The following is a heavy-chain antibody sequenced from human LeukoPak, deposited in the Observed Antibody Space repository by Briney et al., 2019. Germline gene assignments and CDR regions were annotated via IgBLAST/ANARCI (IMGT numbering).Heavy chain of an antibody. Sequence: ASVKVSCKASGGTFSSYAISWVRQAPGQGLEWMGRIIPIFGTANYAQKFQGRVTITTDESTSTAYMELSSLRSEDTAVYYCASNGRGMTTFRSGGVNSFDIWGQGTMVTVSS. D-gene: IGHD3-16*01. CDR3: ASNGRGMTTFRSGGVNSFDI. CDR1: GGTFSSYA. V-gene: IGHV1-69*05. J-gene: IGHJ3*02. CDR2: IIPIFGTA.